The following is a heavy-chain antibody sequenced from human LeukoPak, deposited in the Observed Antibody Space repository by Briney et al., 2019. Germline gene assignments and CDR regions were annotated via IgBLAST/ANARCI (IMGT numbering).Heavy chain of an antibody. D-gene: IGHD3-3*01. J-gene: IGHJ5*02. CDR3: ARHSRIFGVVIARWFDP. Sequence: SETLSLTCTVSGGSISSSSYYWGWIRQPPGKGLEWIGSIYYSGSTYYNPSLKSRVTISVDTSKNQFSLKLSSVTAADTAVYYCARHSRIFGVVIARWFDPWGQGTLVAVSS. CDR2: IYYSGST. V-gene: IGHV4-39*01. CDR1: GGSISSSSYY.